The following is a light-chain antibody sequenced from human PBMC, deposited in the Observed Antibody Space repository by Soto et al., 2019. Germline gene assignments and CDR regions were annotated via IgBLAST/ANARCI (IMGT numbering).Light chain of an antibody. CDR3: QQVHDYPIT. CDR2: GAS. Sequence: DIHLTLYPAFGSASVGGRVSVTCRSSQDISSYLAWYQQKPGKAPKILIYGASTLQSGVPPRFGGSGSGTAFTLTISSLQPEDFATYFCQQVHDYPITFGGGTKVDIK. J-gene: IGKJ4*01. CDR1: QDISSY. V-gene: IGKV1-9*01.